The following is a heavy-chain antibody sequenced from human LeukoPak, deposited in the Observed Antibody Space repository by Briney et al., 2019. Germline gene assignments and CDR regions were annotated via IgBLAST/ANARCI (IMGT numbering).Heavy chain of an antibody. CDR2: ISSSSSYI. D-gene: IGHD2-2*01. CDR3: ARDRVSTGRSSGAGG. J-gene: IGHJ4*02. CDR1: GFTFSSYS. Sequence: GGSLRLSCAASGFTFSSYSMNWVRQAPGKGLEWVSSISSSSSYIYYADSVKGRFTISRDNAKNSLYLQMNSLRAEDTAVYYCARDRVSTGRSSGAGGWGQGTLVTVSS. V-gene: IGHV3-21*01.